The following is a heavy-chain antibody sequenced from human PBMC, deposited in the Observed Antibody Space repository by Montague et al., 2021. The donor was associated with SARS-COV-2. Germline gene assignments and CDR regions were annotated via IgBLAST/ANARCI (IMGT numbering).Heavy chain of an antibody. D-gene: IGHD3-9*01. V-gene: IGHV4-61*02. Sequence: TLSLTCTVSGGSISSGSYYWNWIRQPAGKGLEWIGRIYTSGSTNYNPSLKSRVTISVDTSKNQFSLKLSSVTAADTAVYYCARESLHLTGYYNDYFDYWGQRTLVTVSS. CDR1: GGSISSGSYY. J-gene: IGHJ4*02. CDR2: IYTSGST. CDR3: ARESLHLTGYYNDYFDY.